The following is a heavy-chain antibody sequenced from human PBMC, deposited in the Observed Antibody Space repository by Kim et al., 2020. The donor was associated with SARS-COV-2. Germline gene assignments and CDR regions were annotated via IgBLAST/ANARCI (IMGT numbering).Heavy chain of an antibody. V-gene: IGHV3-23*01. D-gene: IGHD5-18*01. Sequence: GGSLRLSCAASGFTFSSYAMSWVRQAPGKGLEWVSAISGSGGSTYYADSVKGRFTISRDNSKNTLYLQMNSLRAEDTAVYYCASSPSGYGYHFDYWGKGTLVTVSS. CDR3: ASSPSGYGYHFDY. J-gene: IGHJ4*02. CDR1: GFTFSSYA. CDR2: ISGSGGST.